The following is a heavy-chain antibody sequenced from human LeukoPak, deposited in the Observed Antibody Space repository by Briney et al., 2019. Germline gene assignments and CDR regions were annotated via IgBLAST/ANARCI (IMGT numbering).Heavy chain of an antibody. Sequence: GGSLRLSCAASGFTFDDYAMHWVRQAPGKGLEWVSGISWNSGSIGYADSVKGRFTISRDNAKNSLYLQMNSLRAEDTALYYCAKDVGGGYYYDSSGYQDYRGQGTLVTVSS. J-gene: IGHJ4*02. V-gene: IGHV3-9*01. CDR2: ISWNSGSI. CDR3: AKDVGGGYYYDSSGYQDY. CDR1: GFTFDDYA. D-gene: IGHD3-22*01.